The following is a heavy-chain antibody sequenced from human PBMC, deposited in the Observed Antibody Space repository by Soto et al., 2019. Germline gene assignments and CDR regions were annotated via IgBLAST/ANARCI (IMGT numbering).Heavy chain of an antibody. CDR1: GDSVSSTSAA. CDR3: AKDPIVVVPPRLLDY. D-gene: IGHD3-22*01. J-gene: IGHJ4*02. CDR2: TYYRSKWYS. Sequence: SQTLSLTCAISGDSVSSTSAAWSWIRQSPSRGLEWLGRTYYRSKWYSDYAVSVKSRITINPDTSKNQFSLQLNSVTPEDTAVYYCAKDPIVVVPPRLLDYWGQGTLVTVSS. V-gene: IGHV6-1*01.